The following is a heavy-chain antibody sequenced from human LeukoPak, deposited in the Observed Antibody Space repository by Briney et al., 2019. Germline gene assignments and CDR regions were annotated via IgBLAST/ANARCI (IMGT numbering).Heavy chain of an antibody. V-gene: IGHV4-39*01. CDR2: IYDSGST. D-gene: IGHD6-6*01. Sequence: SETLSLTCTVSGGSIRSSYYYWGWIRQPPGKGLEWIGSIYDSGSTYYNPSLKSRVTISVDTSKNQFSLKLNSVTAADTAVYYCARARVAARPRGTLDYWGQGTLVTVSS. CDR3: ARARVAARPRGTLDY. CDR1: GGSIRSSYYY. J-gene: IGHJ4*02.